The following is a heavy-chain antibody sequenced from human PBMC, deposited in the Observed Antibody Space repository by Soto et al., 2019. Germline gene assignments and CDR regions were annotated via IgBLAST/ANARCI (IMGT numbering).Heavy chain of an antibody. J-gene: IGHJ4*02. V-gene: IGHV4-34*01. Sequence: QVQLQQWGAGLLKPSETLSLTCAVYGGSFSGYYWSWIRQPPGKGLEWIGGINHSGSTTYNPSLNSRVTIAVDMAKNQFSLKLTSVTAADTAVYYCARGMDRAKIADWGQGTLVTVSS. CDR2: INHSGST. CDR1: GGSFSGYY. CDR3: ARGMDRAKIAD. D-gene: IGHD5-18*01.